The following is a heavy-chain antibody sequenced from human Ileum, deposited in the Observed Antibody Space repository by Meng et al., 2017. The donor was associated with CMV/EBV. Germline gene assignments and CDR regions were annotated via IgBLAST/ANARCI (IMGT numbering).Heavy chain of an antibody. D-gene: IGHD6-6*01. CDR1: GFTFSSYE. Sequence: GGSLRLSCAASGFTFSSYEMNWVRQAPGKGLEWVSYISSSGSTIYYADSVKGRFTISRDNAKNSLYLQMNSLGAEDTAVYYCASIIAASSDYWGQGTLVTVSS. V-gene: IGHV3-48*03. J-gene: IGHJ4*02. CDR3: ASIIAASSDY. CDR2: ISSSGSTI.